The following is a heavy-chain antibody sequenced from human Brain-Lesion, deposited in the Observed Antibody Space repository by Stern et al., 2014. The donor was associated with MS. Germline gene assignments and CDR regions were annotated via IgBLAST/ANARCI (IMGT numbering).Heavy chain of an antibody. CDR2: ITYSGTT. Sequence: VQLVESGPGLVKPSQTLSLTCTVSGDSINSGDYHWTWIRQPPGKGLEWIGFITYSGTTYYKPSLQRRLTISVDTSKNQFSLKLRSVTAGDTAVYYCARSTVSAEYYFDYWGQGTLVTVSS. CDR1: GDSINSGDYH. J-gene: IGHJ4*02. V-gene: IGHV4-30-4*01. D-gene: IGHD4-11*01. CDR3: ARSTVSAEYYFDY.